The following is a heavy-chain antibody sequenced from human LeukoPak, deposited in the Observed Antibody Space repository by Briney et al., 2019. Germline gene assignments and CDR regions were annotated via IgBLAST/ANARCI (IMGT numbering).Heavy chain of an antibody. Sequence: PGGSLRLSCAASGFTFSSYAMYWVRQAPGKGLEWVSGIFGSGGSTHYADSVKGRFTITRDNSKNTVYLQMNSLRAEDTAVYYCAKTTTGYSSGRFPGWPADYWGQGTLVNVSS. V-gene: IGHV3-23*01. CDR2: IFGSGGST. CDR3: AKTTTGYSSGRFPGWPADY. CDR1: GFTFSSYA. J-gene: IGHJ4*02. D-gene: IGHD6-19*01.